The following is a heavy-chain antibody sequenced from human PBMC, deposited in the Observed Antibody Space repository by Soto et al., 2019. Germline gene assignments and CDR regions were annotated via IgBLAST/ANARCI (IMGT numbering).Heavy chain of an antibody. CDR1: GYTFTSYG. J-gene: IGHJ4*02. Sequence: QVQLVQSGAEVQKPGASVQVSCKASGYTFTSYGISWVRHAPGQGLERMGWISAYNDHTKYAQKLQGRVTMTTDTSTSTGYIELRSLRSDDTAVYYCAREPNSFDYWGQETLVTVS. V-gene: IGHV1-18*01. CDR2: ISAYNDHT. CDR3: AREPNSFDY.